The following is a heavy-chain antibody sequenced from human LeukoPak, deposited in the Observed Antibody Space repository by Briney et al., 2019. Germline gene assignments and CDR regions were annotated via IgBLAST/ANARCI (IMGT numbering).Heavy chain of an antibody. CDR3: AREYYYDSSGYLDAFDI. CDR2: ISSSSSTI. CDR1: GFTFSSYS. D-gene: IGHD3-22*01. J-gene: IGHJ3*02. V-gene: IGHV3-48*01. Sequence: GGSLRLSCAASGFTFSSYSMNWVRQAPGKGLEWVSYISSSSSTIYYADSVKGRFTTSRDNAKNSLYLQMNSLRAEDTAVYYCAREYYYDSSGYLDAFDIWGQGTMVTVSS.